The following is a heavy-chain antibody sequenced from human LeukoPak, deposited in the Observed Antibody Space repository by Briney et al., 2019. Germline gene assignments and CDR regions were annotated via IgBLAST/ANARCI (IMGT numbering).Heavy chain of an antibody. D-gene: IGHD4-11*01. CDR3: ARDLYRDSLPVSWFDP. Sequence: ASVKVSCXASGYTFTSYGISWVRQAPGQGLGWMGWISDYNGNTNYAQKLQGRVTMTTDTSTSTAYMELRSLRSDDTAVYYCARDLYRDSLPVSWFDPWGQGTLVTVSS. CDR2: ISDYNGNT. V-gene: IGHV1-18*01. J-gene: IGHJ5*02. CDR1: GYTFTSYG.